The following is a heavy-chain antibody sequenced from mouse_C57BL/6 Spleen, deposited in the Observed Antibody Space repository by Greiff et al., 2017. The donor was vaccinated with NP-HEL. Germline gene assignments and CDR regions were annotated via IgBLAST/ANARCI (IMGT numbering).Heavy chain of an antibody. Sequence: EVQLVESGGDLVKPGGSLKLSCAASGFTFSSYGMSWVPQTPDKRLEWVATISSGGSYTYYPDSVKGRFTISRDNAKNTLYLQMSSLKSEDTAMYYCASTRDYFDYWGQGTTLTVSS. CDR3: ASTRDYFDY. V-gene: IGHV5-6*01. CDR2: ISSGGSYT. CDR1: GFTFSSYG. J-gene: IGHJ2*01. D-gene: IGHD3-1*01.